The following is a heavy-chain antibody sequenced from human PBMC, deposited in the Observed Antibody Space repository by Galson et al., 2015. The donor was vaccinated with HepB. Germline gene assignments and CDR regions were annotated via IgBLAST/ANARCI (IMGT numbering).Heavy chain of an antibody. CDR3: AKDLRGVVGATGFNY. CDR1: GFTFSSSA. CDR2: ISGSGGST. V-gene: IGHV3-23*01. J-gene: IGHJ4*02. D-gene: IGHD1-26*01. Sequence: LSLSCAASGFTFSSSATSWVRQAPGKGLEWVSAISGSGGSTYYTDSVKGRFTISRDNSKNTLYLQMNSLRAEDTAVYYCAKDLRGVVGATGFNYWGQGTLVTVSS.